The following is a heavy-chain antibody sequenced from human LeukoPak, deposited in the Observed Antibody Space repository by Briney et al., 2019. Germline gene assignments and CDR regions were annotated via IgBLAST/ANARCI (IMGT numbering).Heavy chain of an antibody. J-gene: IGHJ4*02. D-gene: IGHD6-13*01. CDR1: GFTFSDYY. V-gene: IGHV3-11*04. CDR2: ISSSGSTI. CDR3: ARVSYSSSWYERPIDY. Sequence: PGGSLRLFCAASGFTFSDYYMSWIRQAPGKGLEWVSYISSSGSTIYYADSVKGRFTISRDNAKNSLYLQMNSLRAEDTAVYYCARVSYSSSWYERPIDYWGQGTLVTVSS.